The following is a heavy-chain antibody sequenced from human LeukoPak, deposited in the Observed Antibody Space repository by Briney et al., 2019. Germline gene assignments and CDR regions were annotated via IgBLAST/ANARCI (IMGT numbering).Heavy chain of an antibody. CDR2: MNPNNDNT. J-gene: IGHJ6*03. CDR1: GYTFTNYD. Sequence: ASVKVSCKASGYTFTNYDINWVRQATGQGLEWMGWMNPNNDNTGYAQKFQGRVTMTRNTSISTAYMELSSLRSEDTAVCYCARNRGYSSGSRSGYYYMDVWGKGTTVTISS. D-gene: IGHD6-19*01. CDR3: ARNRGYSSGSRSGYYYMDV. V-gene: IGHV1-8*01.